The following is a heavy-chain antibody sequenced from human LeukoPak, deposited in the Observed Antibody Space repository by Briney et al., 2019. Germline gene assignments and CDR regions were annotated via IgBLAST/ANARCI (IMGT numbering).Heavy chain of an antibody. Sequence: PGGTLRLSCAASGFTFSDYYMSWIRQAPGKGLEWVSYISSSGSTIYYADSVKGRFTISRDNAKNSLYLQMNSLRAEDTAVYYCARDPAHYDILTGYYWGQGTLVTVSS. D-gene: IGHD3-9*01. V-gene: IGHV3-11*01. CDR3: ARDPAHYDILTGYY. J-gene: IGHJ4*02. CDR1: GFTFSDYY. CDR2: ISSSGSTI.